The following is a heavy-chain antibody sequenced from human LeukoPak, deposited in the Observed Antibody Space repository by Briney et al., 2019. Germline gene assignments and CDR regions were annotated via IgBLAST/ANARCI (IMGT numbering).Heavy chain of an antibody. Sequence: ASVKVSCKASGYTFTSYGISWVRQAPGQGLEWMGWISAYNGNTNYAQKLQGRVTMTTDTSTSTAYMELRSLRSDDTAVYYCARDGTYYYDSTVLSWGQGTPVTVSS. CDR2: ISAYNGNT. CDR1: GYTFTSYG. D-gene: IGHD3-22*01. V-gene: IGHV1-18*01. CDR3: ARDGTYYYDSTVLS. J-gene: IGHJ5*02.